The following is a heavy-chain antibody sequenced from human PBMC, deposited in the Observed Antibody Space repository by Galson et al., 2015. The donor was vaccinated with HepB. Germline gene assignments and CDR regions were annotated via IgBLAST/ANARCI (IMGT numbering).Heavy chain of an antibody. CDR2: ISSDGRTT. D-gene: IGHD1-26*01. J-gene: IGHJ4*02. CDR3: SRLRSGNYNDY. Sequence: SLRLSCAASGFTFSNNWMQWVRQGPGKGLVWVSHISSDGRTTSHADSVKGRLAISRDNAKNTLYLQMNSLRDEDTAVYYCSRLRSGNYNDYWGQGTLVTVSS. V-gene: IGHV3-74*03. CDR1: GFTFSNNW.